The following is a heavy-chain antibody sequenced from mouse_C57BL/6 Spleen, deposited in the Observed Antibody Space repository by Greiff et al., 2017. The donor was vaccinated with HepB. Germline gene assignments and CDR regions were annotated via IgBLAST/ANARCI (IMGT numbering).Heavy chain of an antibody. Sequence: DVMLVESGGGLVKPGGSLKLSCAASGFTFSDYGMHWVRQAPEKGLEWVAYISSGSSTIYYADTVKGRFTISRDNAKNTLFLQMTSLRSEDTAMYYCARLLYYYGSSLSDYWGQGTTLTVSS. CDR1: GFTFSDYG. J-gene: IGHJ2*01. CDR2: ISSGSSTI. V-gene: IGHV5-17*01. CDR3: ARLLYYYGSSLSDY. D-gene: IGHD1-1*01.